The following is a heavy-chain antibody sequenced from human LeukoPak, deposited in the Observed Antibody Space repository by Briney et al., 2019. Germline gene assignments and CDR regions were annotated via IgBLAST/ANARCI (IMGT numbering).Heavy chain of an antibody. D-gene: IGHD6-13*01. J-gene: IGHJ4*02. CDR2: ISYDGSNK. Sequence: GGSLRLSCAASGFTFSSYAMHWVRQAPGKGLEWVAVISYDGSNKYYADSVKGRFTISRDNSKNTLYLQMNSLRAEDTAVYYCARDDRTRYSPWQQLAWGHFDYWGQGTLVTVSS. V-gene: IGHV3-30*04. CDR3: ARDDRTRYSPWQQLAWGHFDY. CDR1: GFTFSSYA.